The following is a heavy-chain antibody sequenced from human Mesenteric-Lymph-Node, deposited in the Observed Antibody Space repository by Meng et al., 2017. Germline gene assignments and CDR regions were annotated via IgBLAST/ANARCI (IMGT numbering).Heavy chain of an antibody. Sequence: QVQPQESGPGLVEPSGTLSLTCTVSGDSISSDIWWSWVRQPPGKGLEWIGEVYHRGDTNYNPSLKSRVDISVDKSKNQFYLSLFSVTAADTAVYYCGRDQGRELINHWGQGTLVTVSS. D-gene: IGHD1-7*01. CDR1: GDSISSDIW. V-gene: IGHV4-4*02. CDR3: GRDQGRELINH. J-gene: IGHJ4*02. CDR2: VYHRGDT.